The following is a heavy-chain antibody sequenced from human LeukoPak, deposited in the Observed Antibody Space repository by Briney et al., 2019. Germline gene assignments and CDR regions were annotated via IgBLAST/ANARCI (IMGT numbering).Heavy chain of an antibody. CDR1: GGSISSYY. CDR3: AREFAIFGVATTYYFDY. V-gene: IGHV4-4*07. CDR2: IYTSGCT. Sequence: SETLSLTCTVSGGSISSYYWSWIRQPAGKGLEWIGRIYTSGCTNYNPSLKSRVTMSVDTSKNQFSLKLSSVTAADTAVYYCAREFAIFGVATTYYFDYWGQGTLVTVSS. D-gene: IGHD3-3*01. J-gene: IGHJ4*01.